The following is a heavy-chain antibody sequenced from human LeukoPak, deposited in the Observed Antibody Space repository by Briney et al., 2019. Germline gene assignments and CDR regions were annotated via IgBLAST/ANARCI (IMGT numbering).Heavy chain of an antibody. Sequence: GSLRLSFAASGFPFNNYCMDWGRQAPGKGLEWVSSISSSSSYIYYADSVKGRFTISRDNAKNSLYLQMNSLRAEDTAVYYCARDVTLGNFDYWGQGILVIVSS. V-gene: IGHV3-21*01. J-gene: IGHJ4*02. D-gene: IGHD3-16*01. CDR3: ARDVTLGNFDY. CDR1: GFPFNNYC. CDR2: ISSSSSYI.